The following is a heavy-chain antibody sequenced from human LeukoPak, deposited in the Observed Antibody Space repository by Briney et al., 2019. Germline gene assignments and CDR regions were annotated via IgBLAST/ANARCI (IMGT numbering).Heavy chain of an antibody. CDR2: IYYSGST. CDR3: ARAVITFGGAVAKGFDC. V-gene: IGHV4-59*01. D-gene: IGHD3-16*01. CDR1: GGSFSTYY. J-gene: IGHJ4*02. Sequence: SETLSLTCTVSGGSFSTYYWSWIRQPPGNGLEWIGYIYYSGSTDYNPSLKSRVTMSLDTSKNQFSLNLSSVTAADTALYYCARAVITFGGAVAKGFDCWGQGTLVTVSS.